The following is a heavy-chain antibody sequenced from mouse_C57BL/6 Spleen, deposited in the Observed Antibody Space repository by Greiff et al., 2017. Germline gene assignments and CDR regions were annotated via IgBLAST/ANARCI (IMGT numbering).Heavy chain of an antibody. J-gene: IGHJ4*01. CDR3: AREYDYDRLYAMDY. CDR1: GFSLTSYG. Sequence: VQRVESGPGLVAPSQSLSITCTVSGFSLTSYGVHWVRQPPGKGLEWLVVIWSDGSTTSNSALKSRLSISTDHSKSQVFFKMNSLQTEDTAMYYSAREYDYDRLYAMDYWGQGTTVTVSS. D-gene: IGHD2-4*01. CDR2: IWSDGST. V-gene: IGHV2-6*03.